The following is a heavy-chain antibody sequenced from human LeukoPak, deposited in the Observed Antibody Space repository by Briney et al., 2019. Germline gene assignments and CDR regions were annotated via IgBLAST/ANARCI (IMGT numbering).Heavy chain of an antibody. J-gene: IGHJ4*02. Sequence: GASVKVSCKASGYTFTSYGISWVRQAPGQGLEWMGWISAYNGNTNYAQKFQGRVTMTRDTSTSTVYMELSSLRSEDTAVYYCARDQTYYYDSSGYQFHYFDYWGQGTLVTVSS. D-gene: IGHD3-22*01. CDR3: ARDQTYYYDSSGYQFHYFDY. V-gene: IGHV1-18*01. CDR1: GYTFTSYG. CDR2: ISAYNGNT.